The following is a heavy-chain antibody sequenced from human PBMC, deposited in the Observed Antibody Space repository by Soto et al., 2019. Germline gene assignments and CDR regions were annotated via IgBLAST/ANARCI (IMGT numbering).Heavy chain of an antibody. Sequence: VKLVESGGGVVQPGGSLRLSCAASGFTFNIYGMDWVRQAPDKGLEWVALISYDGSNQYYADSVKGRFTISRDNSKNTLFLQMNSLRADDTAVYYCAKAQASGQGSFDSWGQGTLVNVSS. CDR3: AKAQASGQGSFDS. CDR2: ISYDGSNQ. J-gene: IGHJ4*02. V-gene: IGHV3-30*18. CDR1: GFTFNIYG.